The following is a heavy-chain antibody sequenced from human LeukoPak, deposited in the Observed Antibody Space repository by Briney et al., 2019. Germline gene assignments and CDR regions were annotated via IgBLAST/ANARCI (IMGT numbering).Heavy chain of an antibody. CDR2: IKWNGGST. CDR1: GFTSDDYG. J-gene: IGHJ6*03. CDR3: VRLTVYYYYHMDV. Sequence: PGGSLRLSCAASGFTSDDYGMSWVRQAPGKGLEWVSDIKWNGGSTAYADSVKGRFTISRDNAKNSLYLQMNSLTAEDTALYYCVRLTVYYYYHMDVWGKGTRVTVSS. V-gene: IGHV3-20*04. D-gene: IGHD4-11*01.